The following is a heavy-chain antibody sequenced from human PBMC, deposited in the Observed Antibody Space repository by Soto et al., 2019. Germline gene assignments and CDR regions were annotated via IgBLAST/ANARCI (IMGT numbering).Heavy chain of an antibody. CDR1: GFTFRNYA. V-gene: IGHV3-23*01. CDR2: ISGSGGST. J-gene: IGHJ4*02. Sequence: AGGSLRLSCAASGFTFRNYATSWVRQSPGKGLEWVSTISGSGGSTYYADSVKGRFTISRDNSKNTLYLQMNSLRAEDTAVYYCAKLYSSGSGSYFGPIDYWGQGTLVTVSS. CDR3: AKLYSSGSGSYFGPIDY. D-gene: IGHD3-10*01.